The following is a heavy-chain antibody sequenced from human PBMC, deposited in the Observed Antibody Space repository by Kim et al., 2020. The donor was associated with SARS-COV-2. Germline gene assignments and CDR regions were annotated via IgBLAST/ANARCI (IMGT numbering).Heavy chain of an antibody. CDR2: ISSNGGST. J-gene: IGHJ4*02. V-gene: IGHV3-64D*06. CDR1: GFTFSSYA. CDR3: VRPYSSSWTSLDY. Sequence: GGSLRLFCSASGFTFSSYAMHWVRQAPGKGLEYVSAISSNGGSTYYADSVKGRFTISRDNSKNTLYLQMSSLRAEDTAVYYCVRPYSSSWTSLDYWGQGTLVTVSS. D-gene: IGHD6-13*01.